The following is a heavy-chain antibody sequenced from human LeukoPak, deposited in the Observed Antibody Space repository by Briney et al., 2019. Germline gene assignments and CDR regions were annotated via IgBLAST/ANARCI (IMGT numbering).Heavy chain of an antibody. CDR1: GYTFTGYY. CDR2: INPNSGGT. D-gene: IGHD3-22*01. J-gene: IGHJ4*02. V-gene: IGHV1-2*02. CDR3: ARDLFLSYDSSGYYGY. Sequence: ASVKVSCKASGYTFTGYYMHWVRQAPGQGLEWMGWINPNSGGTNYAQKFQGRVTMTRDTSISTAYMELSRLRSDDTAVYYCARDLFLSYDSSGYYGYWGQGTLVTVSS.